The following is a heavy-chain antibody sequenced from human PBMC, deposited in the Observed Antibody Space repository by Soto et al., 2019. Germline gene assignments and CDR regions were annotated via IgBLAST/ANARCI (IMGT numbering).Heavy chain of an antibody. Sequence: VASVKVSCKASGGTFSSYAISWVRQAPGQGLEWMGGIIPIFGTANYAQKFQGRVTITADESTSTAYMELSSLRSEDTAVYYCARDRQPSRITIFGVVIRYYGMDVWGQGTTVTVSS. V-gene: IGHV1-69*13. CDR3: ARDRQPSRITIFGVVIRYYGMDV. CDR1: GGTFSSYA. J-gene: IGHJ6*02. CDR2: IIPIFGTA. D-gene: IGHD3-3*01.